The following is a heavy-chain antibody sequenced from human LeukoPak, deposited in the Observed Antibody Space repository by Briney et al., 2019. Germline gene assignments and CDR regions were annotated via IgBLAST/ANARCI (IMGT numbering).Heavy chain of an antibody. CDR2: ISAYNGNT. Sequence: PGASVKVSCKASGYTFTSYGISWVRQAPGQGLEWMGWISAYNGNTNYAQKLQGRVTMTTDTSTSTAHMELRSLRSDDTAVYYCARDKERYYYASSGYYSDPFDYWGQGTLVTVSS. CDR1: GYTFTSYG. V-gene: IGHV1-18*01. D-gene: IGHD3-22*01. J-gene: IGHJ4*02. CDR3: ARDKERYYYASSGYYSDPFDY.